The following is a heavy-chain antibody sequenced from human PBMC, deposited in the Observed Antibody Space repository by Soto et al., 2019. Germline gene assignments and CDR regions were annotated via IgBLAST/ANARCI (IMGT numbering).Heavy chain of an antibody. Sequence: SETLSLTCAVYGGSFSGYYWSWIRQPPGKGLEWSGEINHSGSTNYNPSLKSRVTISVDTSKNQFSLKLSSVTAADTAVYYCARGIQLWLFGMDVWGQGTTVTVSS. CDR2: INHSGST. CDR3: ARGIQLWLFGMDV. CDR1: GGSFSGYY. J-gene: IGHJ6*02. D-gene: IGHD5-18*01. V-gene: IGHV4-34*01.